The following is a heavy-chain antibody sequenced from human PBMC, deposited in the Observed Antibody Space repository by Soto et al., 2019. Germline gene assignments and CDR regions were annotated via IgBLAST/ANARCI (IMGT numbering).Heavy chain of an antibody. J-gene: IGHJ6*02. V-gene: IGHV1-2*02. CDR1: GYTFTSYY. D-gene: IGHD3-10*01. Sequence: QVQRVQSGAEMKGPGDSGRVSCEASGYTFTSYYIHWVRQAPGQGLEWMGWINPKFGDTTYAQDFQGRVSMTRDMSISTVYMELSRLTSDDTAIYYCARNMDYYYGPGSGNGHGFWGQGTTVTVFS. CDR3: ARNMDYYYGPGSGNGHGF. CDR2: INPKFGDT.